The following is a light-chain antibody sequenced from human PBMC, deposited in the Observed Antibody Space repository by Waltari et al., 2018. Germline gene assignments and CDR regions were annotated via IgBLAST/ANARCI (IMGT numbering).Light chain of an antibody. CDR2: DVN. Sequence: QSALTQPASVSGSPGQSITISCTGTNTDVGSHDLVSWYQQHPGKAPKLIIYDVNKRSSGVPNRYSCSKSGNTASLTMSGLQAEDEADYYCCSFAHRSTYVFGTGTKVTVL. V-gene: IGLV2-23*02. J-gene: IGLJ1*01. CDR3: CSFAHRSTYV. CDR1: NTDVGSHDL.